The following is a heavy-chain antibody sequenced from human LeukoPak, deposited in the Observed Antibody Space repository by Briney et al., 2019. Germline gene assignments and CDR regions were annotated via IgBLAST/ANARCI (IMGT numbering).Heavy chain of an antibody. CDR1: GYSISSGFY. J-gene: IGHJ5*02. CDR3: GWSLAGRWFDP. CDR2: IYYSGST. D-gene: IGHD3-3*02. V-gene: IGHV4-38-2*02. Sequence: SETLSLTCTVSGYSISSGFYWGWIRQSPGKGLEWIGSIYYSGSTYYNPSLKSRVTISVDTSKNQFSLKLSSVTAADTAVYYCGWSLAGRWFDPWGQGTLVTVSS.